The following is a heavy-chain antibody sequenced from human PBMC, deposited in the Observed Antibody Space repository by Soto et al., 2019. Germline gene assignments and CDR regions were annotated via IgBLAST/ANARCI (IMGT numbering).Heavy chain of an antibody. V-gene: IGHV3-11*01. CDR2: ISSSGTTT. Sequence: QVQLVESGGGLVNPRGSLRLSCAASGFSLSDYYVSWIRQAPGEGLGGVSYISSSGTTTHYADSVKGRFTISKDNAKNSLYLQMNSLRAEDTAVYYCARVRGDSSGSYYFDYWGQGTLVTVSS. D-gene: IGHD3-22*01. CDR3: ARVRGDSSGSYYFDY. J-gene: IGHJ4*02. CDR1: GFSLSDYY.